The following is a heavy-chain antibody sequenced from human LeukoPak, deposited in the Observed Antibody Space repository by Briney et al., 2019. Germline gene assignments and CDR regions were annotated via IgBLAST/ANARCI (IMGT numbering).Heavy chain of an antibody. CDR1: GGTFSSYA. Sequence: SVKVSCKASGGTFSSYAISWVRQAPGQGLEWMGGIIPIFGTANYAQKFQGRVTITADESTSTAYMELSSLRSEDTAVYYCATVRTGYSSGWYGLEDGKLDYWGQGTLVTVSS. J-gene: IGHJ4*02. CDR2: IIPIFGTA. D-gene: IGHD6-19*01. CDR3: ATVRTGYSSGWYGLEDGKLDY. V-gene: IGHV1-69*13.